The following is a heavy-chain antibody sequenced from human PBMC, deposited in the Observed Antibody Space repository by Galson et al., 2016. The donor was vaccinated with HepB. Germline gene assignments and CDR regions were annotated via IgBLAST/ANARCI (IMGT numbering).Heavy chain of an antibody. J-gene: IGHJ4*01. D-gene: IGHD3-3*02. Sequence: SLRLSCAASGFSFSNTSMHWVRQAPGRGLEWVASISGSRGYIFYRDSVKGRFTISSDNAKKSLYLEMSSLRAEDTAVYFCARDPRIFGVVMDYWGHGTLVTVSS. CDR1: GFSFSNTS. CDR3: ARDPRIFGVVMDY. V-gene: IGHV3-21*01. CDR2: ISGSRGYI.